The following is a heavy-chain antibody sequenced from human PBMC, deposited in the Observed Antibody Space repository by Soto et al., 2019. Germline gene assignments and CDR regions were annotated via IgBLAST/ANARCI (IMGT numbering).Heavy chain of an antibody. CDR2: FDPEDGET. V-gene: IGHV1-24*01. CDR3: ATANSRGYYYFDY. D-gene: IGHD3-22*01. Sequence: ASVKVSCKVSGYTLTELSMHWVRQAPGKGLEWMGGFDPEDGETIYAQKFQGRVTMTEDTSTGTAYMELSSLRSEDTAVYYCATANSRGYYYFDYWGQGTLVTVSS. J-gene: IGHJ4*02. CDR1: GYTLTELS.